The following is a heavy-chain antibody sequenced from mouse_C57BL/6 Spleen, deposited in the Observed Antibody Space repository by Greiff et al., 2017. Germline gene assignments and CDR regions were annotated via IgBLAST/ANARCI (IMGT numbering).Heavy chain of an antibody. J-gene: IGHJ3*01. D-gene: IGHD1-1*01. CDR1: GYAFSSYW. CDR3: ARTIVEGFAF. Sequence: VQLQQSGAELVKPGASVKISCKASGYAFSSYWMNWVKQRPGKGLEWLGQIYPGDGDTNYNGKFKGKATLTADKSSRTAYMQLSSLTSEDSAVYFCARTIVEGFAFWGQGTLVTVSA. V-gene: IGHV1-80*01. CDR2: IYPGDGDT.